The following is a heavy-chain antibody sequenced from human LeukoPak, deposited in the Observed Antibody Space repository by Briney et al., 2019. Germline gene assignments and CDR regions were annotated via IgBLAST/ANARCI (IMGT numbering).Heavy chain of an antibody. CDR2: INPSGGST. V-gene: IGHV1-46*01. CDR3: AKDGPNYYDRSGYYYDY. J-gene: IGHJ4*02. Sequence: ASVKVSCKASGYTFTSYYMHWVRQAPGQGLEWMGIINPSGGSTSYAQKFQGRVTMTRDTSTSTVYMELSSLRTEDTAVYYCAKDGPNYYDRSGYYYDYWGQGTLVTVSS. D-gene: IGHD3-22*01. CDR1: GYTFTSYY.